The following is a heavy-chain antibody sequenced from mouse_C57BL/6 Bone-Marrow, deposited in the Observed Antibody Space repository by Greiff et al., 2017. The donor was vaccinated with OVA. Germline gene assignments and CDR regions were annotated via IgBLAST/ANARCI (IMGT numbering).Heavy chain of an antibody. CDR3: ARGVYSNYGLFDD. V-gene: IGHV1-53*01. CDR2: INPSNGGT. CDR1: GYTFTSYW. J-gene: IGHJ2*01. D-gene: IGHD2-5*01. Sequence: QVQLQQPGTELVKPGASVKLSCKASGYTFTSYWMHWVKQRPGQGLEWIGNINPSNGGTTYNEKFKSKATLTVDKSSSTAYMQLSSLTSEDSAVYYCARGVYSNYGLFDDWGQGTTLTVSS.